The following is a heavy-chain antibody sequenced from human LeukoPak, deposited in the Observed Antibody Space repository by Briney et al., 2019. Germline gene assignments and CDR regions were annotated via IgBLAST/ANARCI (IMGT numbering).Heavy chain of an antibody. CDR2: IRFDGSNK. D-gene: IGHD5-12*01. V-gene: IGHV3-30*02. CDR1: GFTFSSYG. J-gene: IGHJ4*02. CDR3: ARGPSGYHNT. Sequence: GGSLRLSCAASGFTFSSYGMHWVRQAPGKGLEWVAFIRFDGSNKYYADSVKGRFTISRDNSKNTLYLQMNSLRAEDTAVYYCARGPSGYHNTGGQGTLVTVSS.